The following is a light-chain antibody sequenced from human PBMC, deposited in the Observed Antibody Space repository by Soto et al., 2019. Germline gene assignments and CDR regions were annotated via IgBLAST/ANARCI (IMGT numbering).Light chain of an antibody. J-gene: IGKJ5*01. V-gene: IGKV1-39*01. CDR3: QRSYSAPIT. Sequence: DIQLTQSPFSLSASVGDRVTISFRSSQTIGRYLNWYQHKPGRAPKLLIYAASTLQSGVPSRFCGSPSVTDFPLILSSLPPDDFATYYCQRSYSAPITFGQGTRLEIE. CDR2: AAS. CDR1: QTIGRY.